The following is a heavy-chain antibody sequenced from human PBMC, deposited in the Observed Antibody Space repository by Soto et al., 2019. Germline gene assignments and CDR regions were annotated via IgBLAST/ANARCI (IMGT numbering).Heavy chain of an antibody. Sequence: SETLSLTCAVYGGSFSGYYWSWIRQPPGKGLEWIGEINHSGSTNYNPSLKSRVTISVDTSKNQFSLKLSSVTAADTAVYYCARTVSAAGTLFPDYWGQGTLVTVSS. J-gene: IGHJ4*02. CDR3: ARTVSAAGTLFPDY. V-gene: IGHV4-34*01. CDR2: INHSGST. CDR1: GGSFSGYY. D-gene: IGHD6-13*01.